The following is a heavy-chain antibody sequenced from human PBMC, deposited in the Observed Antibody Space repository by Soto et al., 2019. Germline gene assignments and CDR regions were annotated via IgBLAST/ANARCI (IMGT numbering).Heavy chain of an antibody. CDR1: GYSLTSYW. J-gene: IGHJ6*02. CDR3: ARLGAASDYGMDV. Sequence: PAESLKISCMGSGYSLTSYWMGWVRHMPGKGLEWMGIIYPGDSDTRYRPSFQGQVTISADKSISTAYLQWSSLKASDTAMYYCARLGAASDYGMDVWGQGTTVTVSS. CDR2: IYPGDSDT. V-gene: IGHV5-51*01. D-gene: IGHD6-13*01.